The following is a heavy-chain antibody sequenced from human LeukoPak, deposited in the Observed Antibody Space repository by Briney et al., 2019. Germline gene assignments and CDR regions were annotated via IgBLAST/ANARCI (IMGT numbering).Heavy chain of an antibody. D-gene: IGHD4-23*01. V-gene: IGHV4-4*09. CDR1: GGSISSYY. J-gene: IGHJ3*02. CDR2: IYTSGST. CDR3: ARSRWRDAFDI. Sequence: SETLSLTCTVSGGSISSYYWSWIQQPPGKGLEWIGYIYTSGSTNYNPSLKSRVTISVDTSKNQFSLKLSSVTAADTAVYYCARSRWRDAFDIWGQGTMVTVSS.